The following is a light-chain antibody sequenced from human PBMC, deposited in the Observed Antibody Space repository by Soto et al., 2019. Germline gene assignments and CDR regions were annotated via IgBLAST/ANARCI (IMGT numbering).Light chain of an antibody. Sequence: QSALTQPASVSESPGQSITISCTGTSSDVGGYSYISWYQHNPGRAPKLMIYDVSNRPSGVSDRFSGSKSGNTASLTISRLQAEDEADYYCSSYTTSSTYVFGSGTKVTVL. CDR2: DVS. V-gene: IGLV2-14*03. J-gene: IGLJ1*01. CDR3: SSYTTSSTYV. CDR1: SSDVGGYSY.